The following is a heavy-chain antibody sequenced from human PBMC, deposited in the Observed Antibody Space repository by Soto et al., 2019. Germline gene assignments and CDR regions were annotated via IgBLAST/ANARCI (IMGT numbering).Heavy chain of an antibody. CDR3: ARIESIARNWFDP. Sequence: PGESLKISCKGSGFSFINYWISWVRQMPGKGLEWMGNIDPVDSYANYSPSFQGHVTFSVDTSISTAYLQWSSLKASDTAMYFCARIESIARNWFDPWGQGTLVTVSS. J-gene: IGHJ5*02. CDR2: IDPVDSYA. V-gene: IGHV5-10-1*01. D-gene: IGHD6-13*01. CDR1: GFSFINYW.